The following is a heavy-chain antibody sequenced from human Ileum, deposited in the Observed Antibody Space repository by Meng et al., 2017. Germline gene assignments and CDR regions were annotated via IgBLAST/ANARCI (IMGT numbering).Heavy chain of an antibody. D-gene: IGHD6-13*01. J-gene: IGHJ4*02. CDR3: TRLYSAG. Sequence: PVESGGGLVPPGGSLKLSVAASGFSFSDSSMHWVRQASGKGLEWVGHIRSKANNYATAYAASVKGRFTISRDESKNTAYLQMSSLKTEDTAVYYCTRLYSAGWGQGTLVTVSS. CDR1: GFSFSDSS. V-gene: IGHV3-73*02. CDR2: IRSKANNYAT.